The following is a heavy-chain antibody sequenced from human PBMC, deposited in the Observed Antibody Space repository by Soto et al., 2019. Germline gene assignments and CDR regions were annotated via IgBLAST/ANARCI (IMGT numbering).Heavy chain of an antibody. CDR1: GYTFSSYG. Sequence: QVQLVESGGGVVQPGRSLRLSCAASGYTFSSYGMHWVRQAPGKGLEWVAVISYDGSNKYYADSVKGRFTISRDNSKNTLYLQMNSLRAEDTAVYYCAIPTDNSQGWGQGTLVTVSS. CDR3: AIPTDNSQG. CDR2: ISYDGSNK. J-gene: IGHJ4*02. D-gene: IGHD1-20*01. V-gene: IGHV3-30*03.